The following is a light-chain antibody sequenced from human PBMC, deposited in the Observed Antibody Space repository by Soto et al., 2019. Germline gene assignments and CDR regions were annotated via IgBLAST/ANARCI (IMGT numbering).Light chain of an antibody. CDR3: SSYTTSSTSV. CDR1: SSDVGGYNY. CDR2: AVS. V-gene: IGLV2-14*01. J-gene: IGLJ2*01. Sequence: QSALTQPASVSGSTGQSITISCTGTSSDVGGYNYVSWYLQHPGKAPKLIIYAVSNRPSGVSNRFSGSKSGNTASLTISGLQAEYEADYYCSSYTTSSTSVFGGGTKLTVL.